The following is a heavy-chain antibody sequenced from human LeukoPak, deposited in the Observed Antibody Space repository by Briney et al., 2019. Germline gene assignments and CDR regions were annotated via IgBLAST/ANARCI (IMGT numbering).Heavy chain of an antibody. J-gene: IGHJ4*02. CDR3: AVYSGSPADY. D-gene: IGHD1-26*01. CDR2: ISYDGSNK. Sequence: GGSLRLSCAAPGFTFSSYAMRWVRQAPGKGLEWVAVISYDGSNKYYADSVKGRFTISRDNSKNTLYLQMNSLRAEDTAVYYCAVYSGSPADYWGQGTLVTVSS. CDR1: GFTFSSYA. V-gene: IGHV3-30-3*01.